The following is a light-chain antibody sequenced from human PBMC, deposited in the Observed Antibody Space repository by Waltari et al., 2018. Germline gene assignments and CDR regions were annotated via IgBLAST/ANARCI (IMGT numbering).Light chain of an antibody. J-gene: IGKJ4*01. CDR3: QQSYSLPLT. V-gene: IGKV1-39*01. CDR1: QSISDF. Sequence: DIQMTQSPSSLSVSVGDRVTITCRASQSISDFVNWYQQKPGNAPNVLIYSASSLQSGVPSRFSGSGSGTDFTFTISSLQPEDFAIYYCQQSYSLPLTFGGGTKVEMK. CDR2: SAS.